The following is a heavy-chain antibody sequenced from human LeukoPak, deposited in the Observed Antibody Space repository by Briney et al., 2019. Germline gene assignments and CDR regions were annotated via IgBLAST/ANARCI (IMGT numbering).Heavy chain of an antibody. CDR3: ARSRRGYSFDI. Sequence: PSETLSLTCTVSGDSISSGIYFWTWIRQPAGKGLEWIGRIYTSGSTNYNPSLKSRVTISFDTSKNQFSLRLSSVTAADTAVYYCARSRRGYSFDIWGQGTMVTVSS. V-gene: IGHV4-61*02. CDR1: GDSISSGIYF. J-gene: IGHJ3*02. CDR2: IYTSGST. D-gene: IGHD2-15*01.